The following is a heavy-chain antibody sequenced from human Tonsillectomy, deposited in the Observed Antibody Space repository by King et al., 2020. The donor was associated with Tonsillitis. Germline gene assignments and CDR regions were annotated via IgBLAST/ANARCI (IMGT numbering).Heavy chain of an antibody. CDR2: IIPIFGTA. CDR1: GGTFSSYA. J-gene: IGHJ4*02. Sequence: VQLVESGAEVKKPGSSVKVSCKASGGTFSSYAISWVRQAPGQGLEWMGSIIPIFGTANYAQKFQGRVTISADESTSTAYMELSSLRSDDTAVYYCARDTSLGGAATPHYSDYWGQGTLVTVSS. D-gene: IGHD2-15*01. V-gene: IGHV1-69*18. CDR3: ARDTSLGGAATPHYSDY.